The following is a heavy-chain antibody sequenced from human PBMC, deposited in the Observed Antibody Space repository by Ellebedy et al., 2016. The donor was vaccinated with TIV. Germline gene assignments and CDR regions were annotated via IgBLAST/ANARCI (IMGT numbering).Heavy chain of an antibody. CDR1: GFTFSSYW. Sequence: GESLKISCAASGFTFSSYWMHWVRQAPGKGLVWVSRMNSDGSITRFADSVKGRFTISRDNSKNTLYLQMNSLRAEDTAVYYCAKTSRCDSGWSCYFDPWGPGTLVTVSS. CDR3: AKTSRCDSGWSCYFDP. V-gene: IGHV3-74*01. J-gene: IGHJ5*02. CDR2: MNSDGSIT. D-gene: IGHD6-19*01.